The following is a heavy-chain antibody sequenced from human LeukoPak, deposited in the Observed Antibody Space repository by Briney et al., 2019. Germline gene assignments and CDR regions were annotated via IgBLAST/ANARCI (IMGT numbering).Heavy chain of an antibody. CDR1: GGSISSYY. D-gene: IGHD6-19*01. V-gene: IGHV4-59*01. CDR3: ARDTRAAGWYLDY. CDR2: IYYSGST. J-gene: IGHJ4*02. Sequence: SETLSLTXTVSGGSISSYYWSWIRQPPGKGLEWIGYIYYSGSTNYNPSLKSRVTISVDTSKNQFSLKLSSVTAADTAVYYCARDTRAAGWYLDYWGQGTLVTVSS.